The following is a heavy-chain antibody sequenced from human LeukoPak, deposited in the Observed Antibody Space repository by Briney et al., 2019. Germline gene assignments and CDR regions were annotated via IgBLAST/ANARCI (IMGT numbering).Heavy chain of an antibody. CDR2: INSDGSSA. CDR3: AREGGYDPFEY. J-gene: IGHJ4*02. D-gene: IGHD5-12*01. V-gene: IGHV3-74*01. CDR1: GFTFRSFE. Sequence: GGSLRLSCTASGFTFRSFEMNWVRQAPGKGLVWVSRINSDGSSASYADSVKGRFTISRDNAKNTLYLQMNSLRAEDTAVYYCAREGGYDPFEYWGQGTLVTVSS.